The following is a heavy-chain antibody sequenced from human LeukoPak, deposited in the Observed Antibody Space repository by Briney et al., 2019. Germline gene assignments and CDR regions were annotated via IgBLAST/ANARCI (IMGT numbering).Heavy chain of an antibody. CDR3: ARRDGYCSSTSCYADYYYGMDV. Sequence: GESLKISCKGSGYSFTNYWIGWVRQMPGKGLEWMGIIYPGDSDTTYSPSFQGQVTISADKSTSTAYLQWSSLKASDTAMYYCARRDGYCSSTSCYADYYYGMDVWGQGTTVTVSS. CDR2: IYPGDSDT. CDR1: GYSFTNYW. J-gene: IGHJ6*02. V-gene: IGHV5-51*01. D-gene: IGHD2-2*01.